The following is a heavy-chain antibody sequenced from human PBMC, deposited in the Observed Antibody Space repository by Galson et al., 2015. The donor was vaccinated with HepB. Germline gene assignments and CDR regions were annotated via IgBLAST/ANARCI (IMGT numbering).Heavy chain of an antibody. D-gene: IGHD6-19*01. V-gene: IGHV3-23*01. CDR2: ISGSSSNK. J-gene: IGHJ1*01. CDR3: GSGPTRYTGWYRGLHKFFQH. CDR1: GFIFSSDA. Sequence: SLRLSCAASGFIFSSDAMSWVRNEKGKGLEWGAAISGSSSNKYYADYVKGRFTISRDNSKNTVDLQMNSLRADDTAVYYCGSGPTRYTGWYRGLHKFFQHWGQGTPVTVSS.